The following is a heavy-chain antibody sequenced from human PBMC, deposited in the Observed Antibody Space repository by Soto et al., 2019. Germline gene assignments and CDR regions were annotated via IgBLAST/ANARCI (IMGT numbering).Heavy chain of an antibody. V-gene: IGHV4-30-4*01. CDR3: ARVRDFWSGYYIDF. D-gene: IGHD3-3*01. CDR1: GGSISSGDYY. J-gene: IGHJ4*02. CDR2: IYYSGST. Sequence: SETLSLTCTVSGGSISSGDYYWSWIRQPPGKGLEWIGYIYYSGSTYYNPSLKSRVTISVDTSKNQFSLRLSSVTAADTAVYYCARVRDFWSGYYIDFWGQGTLVTVSS.